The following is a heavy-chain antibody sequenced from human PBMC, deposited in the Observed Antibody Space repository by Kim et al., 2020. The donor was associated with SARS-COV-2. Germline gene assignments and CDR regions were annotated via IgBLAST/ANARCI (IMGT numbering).Heavy chain of an antibody. V-gene: IGHV1-3*01. Sequence: ASVKVSCKASGYTFTSYAMHWVRQAPGQRLEWMGWINAGNGNTKYSQKFQGRVTITRDTSASTAYMELSSLRSEDTAVYYCARDRFAYYYDSITLGPSDYWGQGTLVTVSS. CDR1: GYTFTSYA. D-gene: IGHD3-22*01. CDR3: ARDRFAYYYDSITLGPSDY. J-gene: IGHJ4*02. CDR2: INAGNGNT.